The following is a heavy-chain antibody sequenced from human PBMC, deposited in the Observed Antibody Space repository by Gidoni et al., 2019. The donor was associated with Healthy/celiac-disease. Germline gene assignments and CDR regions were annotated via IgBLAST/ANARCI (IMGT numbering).Heavy chain of an antibody. Sequence: EVQLVESGGGLVQPGGALRLPCSASGFPVSSTYMSWVRQAPGKGLEWVSVIYSGGSTYYADAVKGRFTISRHNSKNTLYLQMNSLRAEDTAVYYCARYYYGSGPDAFDIWGQGTMVTVSS. CDR2: IYSGGST. D-gene: IGHD3-10*01. V-gene: IGHV3-53*04. J-gene: IGHJ3*02. CDR3: ARYYYGSGPDAFDI. CDR1: GFPVSSTY.